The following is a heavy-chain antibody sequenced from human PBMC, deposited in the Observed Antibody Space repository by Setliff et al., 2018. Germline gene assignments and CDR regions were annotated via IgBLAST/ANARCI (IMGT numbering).Heavy chain of an antibody. V-gene: IGHV3-23*03. J-gene: IGHJ4*02. Sequence: SLKISCAASGFIFRDYTMVWVRQAPGKGLEWVAGVIQGGSGVYADSVKGRSTISRDNSRNTFFLQMNNLRAEDTATYYCAKDRVNDGYWDFDSWGQGIVVTVSS. D-gene: IGHD1-1*01. CDR2: VIQGGSG. CDR3: AKDRVNDGYWDFDS. CDR1: GFIFRDYT.